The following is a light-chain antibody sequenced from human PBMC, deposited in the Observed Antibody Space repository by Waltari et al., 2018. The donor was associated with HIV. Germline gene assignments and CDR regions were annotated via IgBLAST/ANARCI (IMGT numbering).Light chain of an antibody. CDR3: QEDGSSPGT. V-gene: IGKV3-20*01. J-gene: IGKJ2*01. CDR2: GAS. CDR1: ETVNRNY. Sequence: EVVLTQSLGTLSLSPGERATLSCWASETVNRNYLAWYQQKPGQASRLLIYGASSRATGIPDRFSGSGSGTGFTLTISRLESEDFAVYYCQEDGSSPGTFGQGTKREIK.